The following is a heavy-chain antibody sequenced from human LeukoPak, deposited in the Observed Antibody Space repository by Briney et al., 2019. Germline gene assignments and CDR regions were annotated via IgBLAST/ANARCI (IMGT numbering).Heavy chain of an antibody. J-gene: IGHJ5*02. CDR3: ARDGSDTKRSFDP. D-gene: IGHD2-2*01. CDR2: INPSVGNT. Sequence: ASVKVSCKAAGYTFTSYDMHWVRQPPAQGLEGRGIINPSVGNTIYAQQFQGRVTITGDTSTSTVYMELSSLRSEDMAVYYCARDGSDTKRSFDPWGQGTLVTVSS. CDR1: GYTFTSYD. V-gene: IGHV1-46*01.